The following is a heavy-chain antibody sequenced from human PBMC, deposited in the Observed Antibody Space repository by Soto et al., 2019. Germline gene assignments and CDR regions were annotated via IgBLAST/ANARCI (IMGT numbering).Heavy chain of an antibody. CDR2: ISSSSNYI. D-gene: IGHD4-17*01. J-gene: IGHJ4*01. V-gene: IGHV3-21*01. CDR1: GFTFSSYS. CDR3: ARAASIYGDYFYYFDY. Sequence: VQLVEYGGGLVKPGGSLRLSCAASGFTFSSYSMNWVRQAPGKGLEWVSSISSSSNYIYYADSVKGRFTISRDNEKNSLYLQMNSERAEDTAVYYCARAASIYGDYFYYFDYWGHGTLVTVSS.